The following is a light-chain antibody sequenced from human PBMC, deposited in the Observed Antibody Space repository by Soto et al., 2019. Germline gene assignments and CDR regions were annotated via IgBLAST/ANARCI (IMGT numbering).Light chain of an antibody. CDR3: SSYTSSSTQV. CDR2: EVS. Sequence: QSALTQPASVSGSPGQSITISCTGTSSDVGGYNYVSWYQQHPGKAPKLMIYEVSNRPSGASNRFSGSKSGNTASLTISGPQAEDEDDYYCSSYTSSSTQVFGTGTKLTVL. V-gene: IGLV2-14*01. CDR1: SSDVGGYNY. J-gene: IGLJ1*01.